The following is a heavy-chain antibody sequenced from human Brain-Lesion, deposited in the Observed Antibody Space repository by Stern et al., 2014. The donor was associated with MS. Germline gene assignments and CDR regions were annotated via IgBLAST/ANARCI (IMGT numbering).Heavy chain of an antibody. D-gene: IGHD3-10*01. CDR2: ITWNSGAI. Sequence: EVQLVESGGGVVQPGRSLRLSCEASGFSFEDHGMHWVRQAPGKGLEWAAGITWNSGAIAYADSVKGRFTISRDDAKNSLYLHMNGLRAEDTALYYCAKDMMDYFGSGTFGSFDHWGQGTLVTVSS. V-gene: IGHV3-9*01. CDR1: GFSFEDHG. CDR3: AKDMMDYFGSGTFGSFDH. J-gene: IGHJ4*02.